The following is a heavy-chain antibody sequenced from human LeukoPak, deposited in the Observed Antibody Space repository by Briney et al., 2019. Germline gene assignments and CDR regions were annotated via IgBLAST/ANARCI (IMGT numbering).Heavy chain of an antibody. Sequence: GGSLRLSCAASGFTFSSYSMIWVRQAPGKGLEWVSSISSSSSYIYYADSVKGRFTISRDNAKNSLYLQMDSLRAEDTAVYYCARAPYSIPYTWFDPWGQGTLVTVSS. J-gene: IGHJ5*02. CDR3: ARAPYSIPYTWFDP. CDR1: GFTFSSYS. V-gene: IGHV3-21*01. CDR2: ISSSSSYI. D-gene: IGHD6-13*01.